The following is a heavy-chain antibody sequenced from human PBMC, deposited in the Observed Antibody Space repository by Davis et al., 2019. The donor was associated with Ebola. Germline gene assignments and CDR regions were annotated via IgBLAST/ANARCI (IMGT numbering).Heavy chain of an antibody. D-gene: IGHD3-22*01. V-gene: IGHV3-23*01. Sequence: GESLKISCAASGFTFRSYAMNWVRQTPGKGLEWVSGISGVGYNTYYADSVKGRFTISRDNFKNTLYLQMNSLRADDTAVYYCATCGFCVSSSGIDYRGQGTLVTVSS. CDR3: ATCGFCVSSSGIDY. CDR2: ISGVGYNT. J-gene: IGHJ4*02. CDR1: GFTFRSYA.